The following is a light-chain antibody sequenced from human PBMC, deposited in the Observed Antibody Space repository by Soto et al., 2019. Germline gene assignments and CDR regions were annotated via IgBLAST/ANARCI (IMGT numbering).Light chain of an antibody. J-gene: IGLJ2*01. CDR1: SSDVGGYDF. CDR3: CYYGGNSAL. CDR2: EVS. V-gene: IGLV2-11*01. Sequence: QSALTQPRSVSGSPGQSVTISCTGTSSDVGGYDFVSWYQQHPGKAPKLMISEVSKRPSGVPDRFSGSTSGNTASLTFSGLQAEDDAYYCNCYYGGNSALFGGGTQLTVL.